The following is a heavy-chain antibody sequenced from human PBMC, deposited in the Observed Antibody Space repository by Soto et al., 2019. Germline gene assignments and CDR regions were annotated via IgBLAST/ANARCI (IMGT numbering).Heavy chain of an antibody. V-gene: IGHV3-30*18. CDR3: AKITPRHSSSPDY. CDR1: GFTFSSYG. D-gene: IGHD6-6*01. J-gene: IGHJ4*02. Sequence: PGGSLRLSCAASGFTFSSYGMHWVRQAPGKGLEWVAVISYDGSNKYYADSVKGRFTISRDNSKNTLYLQMNSLRAEDTAVYYCAKITPRHSSSPDYWGQGTLVTVSS. CDR2: ISYDGSNK.